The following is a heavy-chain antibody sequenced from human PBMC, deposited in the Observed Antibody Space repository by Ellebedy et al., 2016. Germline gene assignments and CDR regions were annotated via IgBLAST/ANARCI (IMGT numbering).Heavy chain of an antibody. D-gene: IGHD6-19*01. J-gene: IGHJ4*02. V-gene: IGHV3-66*01. CDR1: GFTVSSNY. CDR2: IYSGGST. Sequence: GESLKISCAASGFTVSSNYMSWVRQAPGKGLEWVSVIYSGGSTYYADSVKGRFTISRDNSKNTLYLQMNSLRAADTAVYYCARDRGSSGWSYFDYWGQGTLVTVSS. CDR3: ARDRGSSGWSYFDY.